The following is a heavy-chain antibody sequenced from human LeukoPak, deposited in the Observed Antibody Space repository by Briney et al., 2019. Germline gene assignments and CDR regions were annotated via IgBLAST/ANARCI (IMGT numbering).Heavy chain of an antibody. CDR2: IGAGGTFT. CDR1: GFTFSSYA. Sequence: PGGSLRLSCTASGFTFSSYAMNWVRQAPGKGLEWVSGIGAGGTFTYYADPVKGRFTISRDNSKNTLYLQMNSLRAEDTAVYYCASDSYSPEYFQHWGQGTLVTVSS. V-gene: IGHV3-23*01. D-gene: IGHD2-21*02. CDR3: ASDSYSPEYFQH. J-gene: IGHJ1*01.